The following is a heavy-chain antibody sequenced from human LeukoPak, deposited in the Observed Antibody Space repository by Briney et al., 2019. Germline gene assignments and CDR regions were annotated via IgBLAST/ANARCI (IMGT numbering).Heavy chain of an antibody. V-gene: IGHV4-59*08. CDR1: GGSISSYY. Sequence: SETLSLTCTVSGGSISSYYWSWIRQPPGKGLEWIGYIYYSGSTNYNPSLKSRVTISVDTSKNQFSLKLSSVTAADTAVYYCARQAGGSDLRMGYYYYYYMDVWGKGTTVTVSS. D-gene: IGHD3-16*01. CDR2: IYYSGST. J-gene: IGHJ6*03. CDR3: ARQAGGSDLRMGYYYYYYMDV.